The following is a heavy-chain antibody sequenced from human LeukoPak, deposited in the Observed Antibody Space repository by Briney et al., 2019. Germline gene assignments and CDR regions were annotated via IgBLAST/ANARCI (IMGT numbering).Heavy chain of an antibody. CDR3: ARVRGNYYYYYGMDV. V-gene: IGHV4-59*01. Sequence: PSETLSLTCTVSGGSISSYYWSWIRQPPGKGLEWIGHIYYSGSTNYNPSLKSRVTISVDTSKNQFSLKLSSVTAADTAVYYCARVRGNYYYYYGMDVWGQGTTVTVSS. J-gene: IGHJ6*02. CDR2: IYYSGST. CDR1: GGSISSYY.